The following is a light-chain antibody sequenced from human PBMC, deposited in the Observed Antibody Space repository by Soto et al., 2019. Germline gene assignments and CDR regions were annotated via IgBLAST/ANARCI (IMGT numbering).Light chain of an antibody. CDR1: SSDVGAYNY. J-gene: IGLJ1*01. CDR3: SSYTSSSTRV. Sequence: QSALTQPASVSGSPGQSITISCTGTSSDVGAYNYVSWYQQHPGKASKLMIYEVSNRPSGLSNRFSGSKSGNTASLIISGLQAEDEADYYCSSYTSSSTRVFGTGTKLTVL. CDR2: EVS. V-gene: IGLV2-14*01.